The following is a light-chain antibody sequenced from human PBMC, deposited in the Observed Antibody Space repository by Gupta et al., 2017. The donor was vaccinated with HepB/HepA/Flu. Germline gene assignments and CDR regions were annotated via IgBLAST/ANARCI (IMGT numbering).Light chain of an antibody. Sequence: DIHMTQSPSPLSASVGDTVTITFLASPTIISVLNWYQQKPGKPPKHLIFDTTTLQSGVPSRFSGSGSVTDFTLTISGLQPEDFATYYCQQSHSSPWTFGQGTKVEIK. CDR1: PTIISV. V-gene: IGKV1-39*01. CDR3: QQSHSSPWT. J-gene: IGKJ1*01. CDR2: DTT.